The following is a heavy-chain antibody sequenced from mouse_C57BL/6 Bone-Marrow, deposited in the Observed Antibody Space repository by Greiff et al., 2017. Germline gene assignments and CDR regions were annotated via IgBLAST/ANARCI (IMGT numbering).Heavy chain of an antibody. D-gene: IGHD1-1*01. CDR3: ARLRVYYYGSSFAWFAY. Sequence: VQLQQSGAELARPGASVKLSCTASGYTFTSYGISWVKQRTGQGLEWIGEIYPRSGNTYYNEKFKGKATLTADKSSSTAYMELRSLTSEDSAVYFCARLRVYYYGSSFAWFAYWGQGTLVTVSA. J-gene: IGHJ3*01. CDR2: IYPRSGNT. V-gene: IGHV1-81*01. CDR1: GYTFTSYG.